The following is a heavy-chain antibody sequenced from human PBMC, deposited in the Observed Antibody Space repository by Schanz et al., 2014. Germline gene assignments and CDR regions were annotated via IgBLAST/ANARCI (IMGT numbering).Heavy chain of an antibody. CDR3: AKQIHYDILTVTRN. CDR1: GFIFSSYG. Sequence: VQLVESGGGVVQPGRSLRLSCAASGFIFSSYGLHWVRQGTGKGLEWVSTIGYLGDTYYPDSVKGRFTVSRDSGQNSLYLQMNSLRAGDTAVYYCAKQIHYDILTVTRNWGQGTLVTVSS. CDR2: IGYLGDT. D-gene: IGHD3-9*01. V-gene: IGHV3-13*01. J-gene: IGHJ4*02.